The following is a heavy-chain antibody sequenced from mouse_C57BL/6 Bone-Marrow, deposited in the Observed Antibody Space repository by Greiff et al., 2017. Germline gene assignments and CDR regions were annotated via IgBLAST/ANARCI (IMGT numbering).Heavy chain of an antibody. CDR2: IYPRSGNT. V-gene: IGHV1-81*01. CDR1: GYTFTSYG. J-gene: IGHJ2*01. CDR3: AREWTYYGSSYLYYFDY. D-gene: IGHD1-1*01. Sequence: QVQLKQSGAELARPGASVKLSCKASGYTFTSYGISWVKQRTGQGLEWIGEIYPRSGNTYYNEKFKGKATLTADKSSSTAYMELRSLTSEDSAVYFCAREWTYYGSSYLYYFDYWGQGTTLTVSS.